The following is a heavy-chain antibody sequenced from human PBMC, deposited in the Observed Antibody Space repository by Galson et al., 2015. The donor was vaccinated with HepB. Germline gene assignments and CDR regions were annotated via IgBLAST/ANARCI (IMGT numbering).Heavy chain of an antibody. CDR1: GGSISGYY. J-gene: IGHJ3*02. D-gene: IGHD1-26*01. Sequence: SETLSLTCTVAGGSISGYYWSWIRQTPGKGLEWIGYIYNSGNSNYNPALKSRVISMSADTSKNQFSLRLSSVTAADTAIYYCARDLPGTYFAFDTWGQGLMVTVSS. CDR2: IYNSGNS. V-gene: IGHV4-59*01. CDR3: ARDLPGTYFAFDT.